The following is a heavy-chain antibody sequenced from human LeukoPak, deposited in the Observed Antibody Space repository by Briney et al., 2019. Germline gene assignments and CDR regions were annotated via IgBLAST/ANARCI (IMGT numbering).Heavy chain of an antibody. CDR2: ISSSSSYI. D-gene: IGHD5-12*01. CDR1: GSTFSSYS. V-gene: IGHV3-21*01. J-gene: IGHJ4*02. Sequence: GGSLRLSCAASGSTFSSYSMNWVRQAPGKGLEWVSSISSSSSYIYYADSVKGRFTISRGNAKNSLYLQMNSLRAEDTAVYYCARGVDIVATIDYWGQGTLVTVSS. CDR3: ARGVDIVATIDY.